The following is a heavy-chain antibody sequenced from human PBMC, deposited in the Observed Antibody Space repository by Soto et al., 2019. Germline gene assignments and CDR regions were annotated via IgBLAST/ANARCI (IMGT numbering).Heavy chain of an antibody. Sequence: VQIVESGGGLVKPGGSLRLSCAASGFTFSAYYMGWVRLAPGRGLEWVAYLSQTATAIHYADSVRGRFTISRDNGANSVYLPMSNLRAEDQGMYHCARWSSAFDYRGQGTRVNVSS. V-gene: IGHV3-11*01. CDR2: LSQTATAI. CDR1: GFTFSAYY. J-gene: IGHJ4*02. CDR3: ARWSSAFDY.